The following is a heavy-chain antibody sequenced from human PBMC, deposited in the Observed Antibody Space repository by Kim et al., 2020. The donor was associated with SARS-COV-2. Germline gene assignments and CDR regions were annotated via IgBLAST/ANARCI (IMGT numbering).Heavy chain of an antibody. CDR2: IRSKAYGGTT. D-gene: IGHD2-2*01. V-gene: IGHV3-49*03. CDR3: TTTYATLFDAYDI. J-gene: IGHJ3*02. Sequence: GGSLRLSCTASGFTFGDSAMSWFRQAPGKGLEWVGFIRSKAYGGTTEYAASVKGRFTISRDDSKNIPYLQMNSLKTEDTAVYYCTTTYATLFDAYDIWG. CDR1: GFTFGDSA.